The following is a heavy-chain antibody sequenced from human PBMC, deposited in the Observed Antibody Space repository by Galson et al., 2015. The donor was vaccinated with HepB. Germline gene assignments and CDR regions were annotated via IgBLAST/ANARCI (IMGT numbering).Heavy chain of an antibody. CDR3: ARGAGGRGHGDPGPAFDI. CDR2: INAGNGNT. D-gene: IGHD4-17*01. Sequence: SVKVSCKASGYTFTSYAMHWVRQAPGQRLEWMGWINAGNGNTKYSQKFQGRVTITRDTSASTAYMELSSLRSEDTAVYYCARGAGGRGHGDPGPAFDIWGQGTMVTVSS. CDR1: GYTFTSYA. J-gene: IGHJ3*02. V-gene: IGHV1-3*01.